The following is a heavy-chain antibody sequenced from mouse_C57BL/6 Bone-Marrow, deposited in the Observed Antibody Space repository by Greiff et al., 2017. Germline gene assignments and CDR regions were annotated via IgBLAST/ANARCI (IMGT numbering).Heavy chain of an antibody. J-gene: IGHJ4*01. CDR1: GYTFTSYW. V-gene: IGHV1-50*01. CDR3: AKGYGRYYYAMDY. D-gene: IGHD2-2*01. Sequence: VQLQQPGAELVKPGASVKLSCKASGYTFTSYWMHWVKQRPGQGLEWIGEIDPSDSYTNYNQKFKGKATLTVDTSSSTAYMQLSSLTSEDSAVYYCAKGYGRYYYAMDYWGQGTSVTVSS. CDR2: IDPSDSYT.